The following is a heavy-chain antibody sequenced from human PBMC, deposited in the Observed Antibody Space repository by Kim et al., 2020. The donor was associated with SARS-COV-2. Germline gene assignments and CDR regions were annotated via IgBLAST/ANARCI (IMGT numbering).Heavy chain of an antibody. CDR1: GYTFPGYY. Sequence: ASVKVSCKASGYTFPGYYIHWVRQAPGEGLEYMGWIDPNSGGTTYAEKFQGRVTMTSDKSITTTYMELTRLTYDDTALYYFARDLAGRPNGGFTWFDPWGKGTLVTVSS. V-gene: IGHV1-2*02. CDR3: ARDLAGRPNGGFTWFDP. CDR2: IDPNSGGT. J-gene: IGHJ5*02. D-gene: IGHD3-10*01.